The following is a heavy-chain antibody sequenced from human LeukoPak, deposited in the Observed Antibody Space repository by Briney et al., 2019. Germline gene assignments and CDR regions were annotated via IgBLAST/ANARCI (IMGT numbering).Heavy chain of an antibody. D-gene: IGHD2-21*02. CDR3: ARGYGGDRPGDAFDI. CDR2: IYYSGST. Sequence: SETLSLTCAVSGGSISRYYWSWIRQPPGKGLEWIGYIYYSGSTNYNPSLKSRVTISVDTSKNQFSLKLTSVTAADTALYFCARGYGGDRPGDAFDIWGQGTMVTVSS. J-gene: IGHJ3*02. V-gene: IGHV4-59*01. CDR1: GGSISRYY.